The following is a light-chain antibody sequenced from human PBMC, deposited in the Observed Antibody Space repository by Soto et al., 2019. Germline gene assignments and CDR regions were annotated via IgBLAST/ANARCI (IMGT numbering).Light chain of an antibody. CDR1: QSISNY. V-gene: IGKV1-39*01. J-gene: IGKJ1*01. Sequence: IQMTHSPSSLSASVGERVTITCRASQSISNYLHWYQQKLGQGPKLLIYAASSIQSGVPSRFNGSGSGTDFTLTISNLQPEDSATYYCQQRYNCPPTFGQGTKVDIK. CDR3: QQRYNCPPT. CDR2: AAS.